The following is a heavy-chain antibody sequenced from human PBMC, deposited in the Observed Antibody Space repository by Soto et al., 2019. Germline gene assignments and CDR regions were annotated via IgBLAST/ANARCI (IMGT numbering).Heavy chain of an antibody. J-gene: IGHJ4*02. CDR3: ARRGIGFDY. CDR2: IYYSGST. Sequence: SETMSLTCTASGGSISSYYWSWIRQPPGKGLEWIGYIYYSGSTNYNPSLKSRVTISVDTSKNQFSLKLSSVTAADTAVYYCARRGIGFDYWGQGTLVTVSS. CDR1: GGSISSYY. V-gene: IGHV4-59*08. D-gene: IGHD6-13*01.